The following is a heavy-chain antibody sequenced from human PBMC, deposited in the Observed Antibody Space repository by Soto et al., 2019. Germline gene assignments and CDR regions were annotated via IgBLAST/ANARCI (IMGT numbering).Heavy chain of an antibody. Sequence: EVQLVESGGGLVKPGGSLRLSCAASGFTFSSYSMNWVRQAPGKGLEWVSSISSSRSYIYYADSVKARFTISRDNAKNSLYLQMNSLRAEDTAVYYCARDLYSSSARYFDYWGQGTLVTVSS. CDR1: GFTFSSYS. CDR3: ARDLYSSSARYFDY. J-gene: IGHJ4*02. V-gene: IGHV3-21*01. D-gene: IGHD6-6*01. CDR2: ISSSRSYI.